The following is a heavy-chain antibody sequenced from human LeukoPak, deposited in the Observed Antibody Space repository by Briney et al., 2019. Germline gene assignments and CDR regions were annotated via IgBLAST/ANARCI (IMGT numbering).Heavy chain of an antibody. V-gene: IGHV4-61*02. Sequence: SQTLSLTCTVSGGSISSNSYYWSWIRQPAGKGLVWIGRIYTSGSTNYNPSLKSRVTISVDTSKNQFSLKLSSVTAADTAVYYCARGSSGSYFGSTVWYFDYWGQGTLVTVSS. J-gene: IGHJ4*02. CDR2: IYTSGST. CDR1: GGSISSNSYY. D-gene: IGHD3-10*01. CDR3: ARGSSGSYFGSTVWYFDY.